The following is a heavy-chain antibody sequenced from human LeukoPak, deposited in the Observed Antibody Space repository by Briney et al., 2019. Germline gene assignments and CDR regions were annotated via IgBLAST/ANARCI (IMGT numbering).Heavy chain of an antibody. CDR3: ASPSGRIDY. V-gene: IGHV4-59*08. D-gene: IGHD3-10*01. CDR1: GASTSSPF. Sequence: SETLSLTCTVSGASTSSPFWSWIRQSPGKGLEWIGYINYRGETSQNPSLESRVSMSVDTSKNQFSLKLSSVTAADTAVYYCASPSGRIDYWGQGTLVTVSS. J-gene: IGHJ4*02. CDR2: INYRGET.